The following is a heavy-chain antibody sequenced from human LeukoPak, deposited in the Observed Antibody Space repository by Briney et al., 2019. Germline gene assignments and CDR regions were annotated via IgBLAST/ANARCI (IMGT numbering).Heavy chain of an antibody. CDR3: ARRGLTNEDTYCNSTGCYIASGDWFDP. CDR2: IIPIFGTA. J-gene: IGHJ5*02. Sequence: SVKVSCRASGGTFSSYAISWVRQAPGQGLEWMGGIIPIFGTANYAQKFQGRVTITTDESTSTAYMELSSLRSEDTAVYYCARRGLTNEDTYCNSTGCYIASGDWFDPWGQGTLVTVSS. D-gene: IGHD2-2*02. CDR1: GGTFSSYA. V-gene: IGHV1-69*05.